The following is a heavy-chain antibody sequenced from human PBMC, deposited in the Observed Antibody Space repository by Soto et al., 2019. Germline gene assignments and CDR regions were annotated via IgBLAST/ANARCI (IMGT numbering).Heavy chain of an antibody. J-gene: IGHJ4*02. V-gene: IGHV3-23*01. Sequence: EVQLLESGGGLVQPGGSLRLSCAASGFTFSSYAMSWVRQAPGKGLEWVSAISGSGGSTYYADSVKGRFTISRDNXXXXXXXXXXXXXXXXXXVXXXXXXXWFGEFDYWGQGTLVTVSS. CDR2: ISGSGGST. D-gene: IGHD3-10*01. CDR1: GFTFSSYA. CDR3: XXXXWFGEFDY.